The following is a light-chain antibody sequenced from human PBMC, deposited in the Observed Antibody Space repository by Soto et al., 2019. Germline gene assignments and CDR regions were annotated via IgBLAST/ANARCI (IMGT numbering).Light chain of an antibody. CDR3: AAWDSSMNAHLL. CDR2: GNN. CDR1: SSNIGINP. J-gene: IGLJ2*01. Sequence: QSVLPQPPSASGTPGQRVTISFSGSSSNIGINPVNWYQQLPGTAPTLLIYGNNQRPSGVPDRFSGSKSGTSASLAISALQSEDEAEYYCAAWDSSMNAHLLFGGGTQLTV. V-gene: IGLV1-44*01.